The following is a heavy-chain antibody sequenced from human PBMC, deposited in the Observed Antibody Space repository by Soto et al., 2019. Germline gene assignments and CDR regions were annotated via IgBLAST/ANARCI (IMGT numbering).Heavy chain of an antibody. CDR2: ISFSSTTI. CDR3: ARDNGMAGSFDP. D-gene: IGHD2-8*01. J-gene: IGHJ5*02. CDR1: GFAFSTYS. V-gene: IGHV3-48*02. Sequence: GGSLRLSCAASGFAFSTYSMNWVRQAPGKGLEWVSYISFSSTTILYADSVRGRFTISRDNAKNSLYLQMNTLRDEDTAVYYCARDNGMAGSFDPWGQGTLVTVSS.